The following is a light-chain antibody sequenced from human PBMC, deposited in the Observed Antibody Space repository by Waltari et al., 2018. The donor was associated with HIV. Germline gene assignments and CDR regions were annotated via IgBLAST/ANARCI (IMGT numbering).Light chain of an antibody. J-gene: IGLJ3*02. Sequence: QSVLTHPPSASGTPGQRVTIPCSGSSPHIRSNPVSWSQQLPGTAPKLLIYSNNQRPSGVPDRFSGSKSGTSASLAISGLQSEDEADYYCAAWDDSLNGPWVFGGGTKLTVL. CDR1: SPHIRSNP. V-gene: IGLV1-44*01. CDR2: SNN. CDR3: AAWDDSLNGPWV.